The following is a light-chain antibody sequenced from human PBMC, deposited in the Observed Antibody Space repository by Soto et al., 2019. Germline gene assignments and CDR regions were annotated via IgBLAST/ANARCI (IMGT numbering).Light chain of an antibody. Sequence: DIQMTQSPSTLSASVGDRVTITCRASQSISRWLAWYQQKPGRAPNVLIYDASSLESGVPSRFSGGGYGTAFNLTISSLQPGDFATYYCQQYESVWPFGQGTKVEIK. V-gene: IGKV1-5*01. CDR2: DAS. J-gene: IGKJ1*01. CDR1: QSISRW. CDR3: QQYESVWP.